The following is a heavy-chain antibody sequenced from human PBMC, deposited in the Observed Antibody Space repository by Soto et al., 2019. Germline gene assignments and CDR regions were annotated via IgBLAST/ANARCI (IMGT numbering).Heavy chain of an antibody. D-gene: IGHD2-21*01. V-gene: IGHV3-30*18. CDR2: ISAGGNTK. CDR1: GFTLSNIG. J-gene: IGHJ4*02. Sequence: QVQLVESGGGVVQPGTSLRLACAASGFTLSNIGMQWVRQAPGKGLEWVAVISAGGNTKYYADSVKGRFTISRDNSKNTLFLQTNSLRTEDTAMYYCAKESGGERYAAYFDYWGQGTLVTVSS. CDR3: AKESGGERYAAYFDY.